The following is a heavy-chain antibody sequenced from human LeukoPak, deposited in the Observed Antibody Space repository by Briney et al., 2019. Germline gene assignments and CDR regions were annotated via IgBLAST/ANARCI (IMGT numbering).Heavy chain of an antibody. J-gene: IGHJ3*02. D-gene: IGHD5-18*01. V-gene: IGHV3-23*01. Sequence: PGGSLRLSCAASGFTFSSYAMSWVRQAPGKGQEWVSAISGSGGSTYYADSVKGRFTISRDNSKNTLYLQMNSLRAEDTAVYYCASPSGYSSGGAFDIWGQGTMVTVSS. CDR2: ISGSGGST. CDR3: ASPSGYSSGGAFDI. CDR1: GFTFSSYA.